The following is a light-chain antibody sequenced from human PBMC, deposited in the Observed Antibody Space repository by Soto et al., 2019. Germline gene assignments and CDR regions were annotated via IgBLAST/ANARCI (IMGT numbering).Light chain of an antibody. J-gene: IGLJ1*01. V-gene: IGLV1-51*01. CDR1: SSNIGGNS. Sequence: SVLTQPPSVSAAPGQKVTISCSGSSSNIGGNSVSWYQQLPGTAPKLLIYDDNKRPSGIPDRFSGSKSGTSATLGITGFQTGDAADYYCGSWDSSLSAYVFGTGTKVTV. CDR2: DDN. CDR3: GSWDSSLSAYV.